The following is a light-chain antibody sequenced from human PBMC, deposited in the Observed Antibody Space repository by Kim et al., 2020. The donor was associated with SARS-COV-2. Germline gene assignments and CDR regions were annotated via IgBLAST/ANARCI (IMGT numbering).Light chain of an antibody. CDR3: QQYNNWPPIT. J-gene: IGKJ5*01. Sequence: PGEGATLACRVSQSVSSNLAWYQQTPGQAPRLLIYGASTRATGIPARFSGSGSGTEFTLTISSLQSEDFAVYYCQQYNNWPPITFGQGTRLEIK. V-gene: IGKV3-15*01. CDR2: GAS. CDR1: QSVSSN.